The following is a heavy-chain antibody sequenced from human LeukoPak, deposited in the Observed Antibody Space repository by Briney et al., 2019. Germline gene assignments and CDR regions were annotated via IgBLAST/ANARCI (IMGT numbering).Heavy chain of an antibody. J-gene: IGHJ5*02. D-gene: IGHD3-16*02. Sequence: SVKVSCKASGGTFSSYAISWVRQAPGQGLEWMGRIIPILGIANYAQKFQGRVTITADKSTSTAYMELSSLRSEDTAVYYCARDTVRYSWFDPWGQGTLVTVSS. CDR3: ARDTVRYSWFDP. V-gene: IGHV1-69*04. CDR2: IIPILGIA. CDR1: GGTFSSYA.